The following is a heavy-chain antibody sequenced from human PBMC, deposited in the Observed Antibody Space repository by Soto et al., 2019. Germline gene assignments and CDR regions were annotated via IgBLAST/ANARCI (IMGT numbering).Heavy chain of an antibody. J-gene: IGHJ2*01. CDR1: GVTFSNYG. V-gene: IGHV1-69*01. CDR3: ARGGDGYNSVSQPDYGFFDR. CDR2: IIPIFGKA. D-gene: IGHD5-18*01. Sequence: QVQLVQSGAEVKKPGSSVKVSCKASGVTFSNYGISWVRQAPGQGLEWMGGIIPIFGKANYAQRFQGSVTITADESTSTAYMELSSQRSEDTAVYYCARGGDGYNSVSQPDYGFFDRGGRGTLVTVSS.